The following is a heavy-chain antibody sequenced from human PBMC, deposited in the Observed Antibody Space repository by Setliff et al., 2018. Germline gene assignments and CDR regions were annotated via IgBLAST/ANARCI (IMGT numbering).Heavy chain of an antibody. CDR1: GGSISSGGYY. D-gene: IGHD2-2*01. CDR3: ARERGLGYCSSTSCRYYYYGMDV. J-gene: IGHJ6*02. CDR2: IYYSGST. Sequence: PSETLSLTCTVSGGSISSGGYYWSWIRQHPGKGLEWIGYIYYSGSTYYNPSLKSRVTISVDTSKNQFSLKLSSVTAADTAVYYCARERGLGYCSSTSCRYYYYGMDVWGQGTTVTVSS. V-gene: IGHV4-31*03.